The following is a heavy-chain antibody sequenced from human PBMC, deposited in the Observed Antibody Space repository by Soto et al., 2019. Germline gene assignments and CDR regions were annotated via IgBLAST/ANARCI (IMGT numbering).Heavy chain of an antibody. CDR3: ARQGSGSYSGFDY. D-gene: IGHD1-26*01. CDR1: GASISSYY. J-gene: IGHJ4*02. Sequence: QVQLQESGPGLVKPSETLSLTCTVSGASISSYYWSWIRQPPGKELKWIGYIYYSGSTNYNPSLKSRVTISVDTSKNQFSLKLSSVTAADTAVYYCARQGSGSYSGFDYWGQGTLVTVSS. V-gene: IGHV4-59*01. CDR2: IYYSGST.